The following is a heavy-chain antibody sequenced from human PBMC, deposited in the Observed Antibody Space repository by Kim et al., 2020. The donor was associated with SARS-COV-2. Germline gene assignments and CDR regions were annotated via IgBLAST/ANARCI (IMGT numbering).Heavy chain of an antibody. CDR1: GFTFSSYW. CDR3: ARRTTMVRGGYYGMDV. Sequence: GGSLRLSCAASGFTFSSYWMSWVRQAPGKGLEWVANIKQDGSEKYYVDSVKGRFTISRDNAKNSLYLQMNSLRAEDTAVYYCARRTTMVRGGYYGMDVWGKGPRSPSPQ. D-gene: IGHD3-10*01. J-gene: IGHJ6*01. CDR2: IKQDGSEK. V-gene: IGHV3-7*01.